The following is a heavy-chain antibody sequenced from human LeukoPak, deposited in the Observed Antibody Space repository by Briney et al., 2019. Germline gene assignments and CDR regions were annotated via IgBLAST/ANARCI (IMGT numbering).Heavy chain of an antibody. V-gene: IGHV3-23*01. CDR2: ISGSDGST. CDR3: AKSLRLGPAYYFDY. CDR1: GFTFSSYA. D-gene: IGHD3-16*01. J-gene: IGHJ4*02. Sequence: PGGSLRLSCAASGFTFSSYAMSWVRQAPGKGLEWVSSISGSDGSTYYADSVKGRFTISRDNSKNTLYLQMNSLRAEDTAVYYCAKSLRLGPAYYFDYWGQGTLVTVSS.